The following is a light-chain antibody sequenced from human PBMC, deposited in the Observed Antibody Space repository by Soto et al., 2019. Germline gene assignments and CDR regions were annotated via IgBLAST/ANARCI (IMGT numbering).Light chain of an antibody. CDR3: QYWDDYSWT. J-gene: IGKJ1*01. V-gene: IGKV1-5*03. Sequence: DIQMTQSPSTLSASVGDRVTITCRASQSITDWLAWYQQKPGKAPKFLIYKASNLEGGVPSRFSGSGSGTEFPLTVSRVQPDDFAAYYCQYWDDYSWTFGQGTKVEIK. CDR1: QSITDW. CDR2: KAS.